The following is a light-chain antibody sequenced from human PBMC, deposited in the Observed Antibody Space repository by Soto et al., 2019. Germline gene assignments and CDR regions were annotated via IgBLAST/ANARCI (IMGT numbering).Light chain of an antibody. J-gene: IGLJ3*02. CDR3: CSYAGSSTMV. Sequence: QSALTQPASVSGSPGQSIPISCTGTSSDVGSYNLVSWYQQHPGKAPNLMIYEVSKRPSGVSNRFSGSKSGNTASLTISGLQAADEADYYCCSYAGSSTMVFGGGTKVTVL. CDR2: EVS. V-gene: IGLV2-23*02. CDR1: SSDVGSYNL.